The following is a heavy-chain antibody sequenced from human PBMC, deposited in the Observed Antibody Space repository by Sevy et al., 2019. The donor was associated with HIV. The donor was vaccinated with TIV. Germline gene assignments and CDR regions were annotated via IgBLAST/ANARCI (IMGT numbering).Heavy chain of an antibody. Sequence: GGSLRLSCAASGFTFSSYGIHWVRQAPGKGLEWVAVISHNGKNKYHAGSVKGRLTISRDNSKNTLYLQMNSLRVEDTATYYCARDSVPYSSVGYAFDYWGQGTLVTVSS. D-gene: IGHD3-10*01. CDR3: ARDSVPYSSVGYAFDY. CDR2: ISHNGKNK. J-gene: IGHJ4*02. CDR1: GFTFSSYG. V-gene: IGHV3-30*03.